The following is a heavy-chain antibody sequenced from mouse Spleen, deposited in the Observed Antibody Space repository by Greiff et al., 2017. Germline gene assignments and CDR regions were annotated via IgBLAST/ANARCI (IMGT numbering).Heavy chain of an antibody. D-gene: IGHD3-2*02. CDR2: ISYDGSN. CDR3: AGGRLFDY. J-gene: IGHJ2*01. CDR1: GYSITSGYY. V-gene: IGHV3-6*02. Sequence: EVQLQESGPGLVKPSQSLSLTCSVTGYSITSGYYWNWIRQFPGNKLEWMGYISYDGSNNYNPSLKNRISITRDTSKNQFFLKLNSVTTEDTATYYCAGGRLFDYWGQGTTLTVSS.